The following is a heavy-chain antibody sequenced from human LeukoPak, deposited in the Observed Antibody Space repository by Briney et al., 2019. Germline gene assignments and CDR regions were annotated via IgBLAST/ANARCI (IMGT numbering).Heavy chain of an antibody. CDR2: ISYDGSNK. V-gene: IGHV3-30*19. CDR3: ARDTDQLLTAYYSDY. Sequence: GGSLRLSCAASGFTFSSYGMHWVRQAPGKGLEWVAVISYDGSNKYYADSVKGRFTISRDNSKNTLYLQMNSLRAEDTAVYYCARDTDQLLTAYYSDYWGQGTLVTVSS. J-gene: IGHJ4*02. CDR1: GFTFSSYG. D-gene: IGHD2-2*01.